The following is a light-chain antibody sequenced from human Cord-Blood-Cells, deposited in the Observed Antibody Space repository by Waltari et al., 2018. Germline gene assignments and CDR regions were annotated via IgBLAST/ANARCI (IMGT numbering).Light chain of an antibody. J-gene: IGKJ3*01. CDR1: QGISSY. CDR2: AAS. CDR3: QQYYCYPFT. Sequence: AIRITQSPSSLSASTGDRVTITCRASQGISSYLAWYQQKPGKAPKLLIYAASTLQSGVPSRFSGSGSGTDFTLTISCLQSEDFATYYCQQYYCYPFTFGPGTKVDIK. V-gene: IGKV1-8*01.